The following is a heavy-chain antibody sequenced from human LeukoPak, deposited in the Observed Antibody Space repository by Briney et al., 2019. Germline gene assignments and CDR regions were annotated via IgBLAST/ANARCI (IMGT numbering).Heavy chain of an antibody. CDR3: AKDRSYDILTGYTY. CDR2: ISGSAGST. Sequence: GGSLRLSCAASGFTFNSYAMNWVRQAPGKGLEWVSAISGSAGSTYYADSVKGRFTISRDNSKNTLYLQKNSLRAEDTAVYYCAKDRSYDILTGYTYWGQGTLVTVSS. V-gene: IGHV3-23*01. J-gene: IGHJ4*02. D-gene: IGHD3-9*01. CDR1: GFTFNSYA.